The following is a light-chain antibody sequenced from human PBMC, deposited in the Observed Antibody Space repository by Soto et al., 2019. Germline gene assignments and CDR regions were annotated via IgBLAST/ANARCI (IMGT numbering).Light chain of an antibody. Sequence: EIVMTQSPATLSVSPGERATLSCWASQSVNSNLAWYQQKLGQAPRVLIYGASTRATGIPARFSGSGSETEFILTISSLQSEDSATYYCQPSNTWPWKFGQGTKVAIK. CDR1: QSVNSN. CDR3: QPSNTWPWK. V-gene: IGKV3-15*01. CDR2: GAS. J-gene: IGKJ1*01.